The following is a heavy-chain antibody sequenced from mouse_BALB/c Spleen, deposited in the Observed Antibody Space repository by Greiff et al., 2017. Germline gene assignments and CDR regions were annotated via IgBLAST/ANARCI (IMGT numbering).Heavy chain of an antibody. CDR3: AREKYGINLYYFDY. Sequence: EVKLVESGGGLVQPGGSLKLSCAASGFTFSSYGMSWVRQTPDKRLELVATINSNGGSTYYPDSVKGRFTISRDNAKNTLYLQMSSLKSEDTAMDYCAREKYGINLYYFDYWGQGTTLTVSS. J-gene: IGHJ2*01. D-gene: IGHD2-10*02. V-gene: IGHV5-6-3*01. CDR1: GFTFSSYG. CDR2: INSNGGST.